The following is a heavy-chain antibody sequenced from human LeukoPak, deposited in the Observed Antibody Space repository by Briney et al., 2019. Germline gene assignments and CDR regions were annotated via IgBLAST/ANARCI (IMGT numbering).Heavy chain of an antibody. CDR1: GGSIRSYY. J-gene: IGHJ4*02. CDR2: IYYTGST. CDR3: ARVAPSQWLLLPNYFDY. D-gene: IGHD3-22*01. V-gene: IGHV4-59*01. Sequence: SETLSLTCTVTGGSIRSYYWSWIRQPPGKGLEWIGYIYYTGSTKYNSSLKSRVTISVDTSKNQFSLKLSSVTAADTAVYYCARVAPSQWLLLPNYFDYWGQETLVTVSS.